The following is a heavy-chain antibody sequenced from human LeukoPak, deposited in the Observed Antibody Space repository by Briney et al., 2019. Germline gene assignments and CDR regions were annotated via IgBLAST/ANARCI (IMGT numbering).Heavy chain of an antibody. J-gene: IGHJ2*01. D-gene: IGHD5-12*01. CDR2: IHPGKSDT. V-gene: IGHV5-51*01. CDR1: GYRFSTYL. CDR3: ARTPGSSDYRGYQYWHFDL. Sequence: GESLKISCKGTGYRFSTYLVVWVRQMPGKGLELIGIIHPGKSDTTYSPSSQGPVTISADKSITTAYLQWSSLKASDTAMYYCARTPGSSDYRGYQYWHFDLWGRGTLVTVSS.